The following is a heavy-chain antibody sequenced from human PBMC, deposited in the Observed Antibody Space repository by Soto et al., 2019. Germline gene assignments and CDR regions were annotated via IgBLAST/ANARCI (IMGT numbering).Heavy chain of an antibody. Sequence: FLRLSCTVSGFAFNNYGINWVRQAPGKGLEWVSSISKSDYTYYSDSVKGRFTISRDNAKNSVSLQMNTLRVEDTAVYYCAREDSIIIPAVSDFWGQGTLVTVSS. V-gene: IGHV3-21*01. D-gene: IGHD2-2*01. CDR2: ISKSDYT. CDR1: GFAFNNYG. J-gene: IGHJ4*02. CDR3: AREDSIIIPAVSDF.